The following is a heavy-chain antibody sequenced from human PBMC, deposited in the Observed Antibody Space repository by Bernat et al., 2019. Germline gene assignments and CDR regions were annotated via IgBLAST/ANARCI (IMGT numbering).Heavy chain of an antibody. CDR3: ARAPFYGSGSYYSDYYYYYMDV. J-gene: IGHJ6*03. CDR2: ISSTSRYI. D-gene: IGHD3-10*01. CDR1: GFTFSSYS. V-gene: IGHV3-21*01. Sequence: EVQLVESGGGLVKPGGSLRLSCAASGFTFSSYSMNWVRQAPGEGLEWVSFISSTSRYIYYADSVKGRFTISRDNAKNSLYLQMNSLRAEDTAVYYCARAPFYGSGSYYSDYYYYYMDVWGKGTTVTVS.